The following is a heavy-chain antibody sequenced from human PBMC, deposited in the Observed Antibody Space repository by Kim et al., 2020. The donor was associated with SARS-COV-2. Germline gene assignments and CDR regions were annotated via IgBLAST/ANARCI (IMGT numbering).Heavy chain of an antibody. J-gene: IGHJ6*02. CDR1: GFTFSSYS. CDR3: ARSTDIVVVPAAPPWYYGMDV. CDR2: ISSSSSTI. Sequence: GGSLRLSCAASGFTFSSYSMNWVRQAPGKGLEWVSYISSSSSTIYYADSVKGRFTISRDNAKNSLYLQMNSLRDEDTAVYYCARSTDIVVVPAAPPWYYGMDVWGQGTTVTVSS. D-gene: IGHD2-2*01. V-gene: IGHV3-48*02.